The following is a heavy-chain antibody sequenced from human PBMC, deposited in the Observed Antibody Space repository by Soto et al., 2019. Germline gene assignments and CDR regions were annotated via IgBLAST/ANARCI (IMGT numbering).Heavy chain of an antibody. Sequence: GGSLRLSCAASGFTFSSYAMHWVRQAPGKGLEWVAVISYDGSNKYYADSVKGRFTISRDNSKNTLYLQMNSLRAEDTAVYYCVRGGPRVGADVDYWGQGTLVTVSS. CDR3: VRGGPRVGADVDY. D-gene: IGHD1-26*01. J-gene: IGHJ4*02. V-gene: IGHV3-30-3*01. CDR1: GFTFSSYA. CDR2: ISYDGSNK.